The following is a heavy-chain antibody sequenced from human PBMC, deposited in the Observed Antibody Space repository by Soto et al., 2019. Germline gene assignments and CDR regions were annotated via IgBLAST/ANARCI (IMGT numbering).Heavy chain of an antibody. Sequence: ASVKVSCKASGYSFATYGFSWVRQAPGQGLECVGWISAHNGDTHYSQKFQGRVTLTTDTSTNTGYMELRSLTSDDTAVYFCATEPLYYNDGSGYYPLGHWGQGNLVTVSS. J-gene: IGHJ4*02. D-gene: IGHD3-22*01. V-gene: IGHV1-18*04. CDR3: ATEPLYYNDGSGYYPLGH. CDR1: GYSFATYG. CDR2: ISAHNGDT.